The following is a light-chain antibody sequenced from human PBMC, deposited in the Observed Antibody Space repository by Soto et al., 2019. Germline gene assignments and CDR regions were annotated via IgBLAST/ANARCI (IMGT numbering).Light chain of an antibody. CDR1: NSDVGGYNS. Sequence: QSALTQPPSASGSPGQSVTISCTGTNSDVGGYNSVSWYQQHPGKVPKLMIYEVSKRPSGVPDRFSGSKSGNTASLTVSGLQAEDEADYYCSSYAGSNNLVFGGGTKLTVL. V-gene: IGLV2-8*01. J-gene: IGLJ2*01. CDR3: SSYAGSNNLV. CDR2: EVS.